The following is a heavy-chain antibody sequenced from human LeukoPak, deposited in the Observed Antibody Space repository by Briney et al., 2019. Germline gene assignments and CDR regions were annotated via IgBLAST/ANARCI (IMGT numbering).Heavy chain of an antibody. CDR3: ARGRSEWEDFDY. D-gene: IGHD1-26*01. J-gene: IGHJ4*02. V-gene: IGHV4-39*07. CDR1: GGSISSSSYY. CDR2: IYYSGST. Sequence: SETLSLTCTVSGGSISSSSYYWGWPRQPPGKGLEWVGSIYYSGSTYYNPSLKSRVTISVDTSKNQFSLKLSSVTAADTAVYYCARGRSEWEDFDYWGQGTLVTVSS.